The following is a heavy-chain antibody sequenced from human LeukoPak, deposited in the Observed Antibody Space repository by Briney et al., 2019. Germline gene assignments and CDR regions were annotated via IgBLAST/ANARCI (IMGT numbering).Heavy chain of an antibody. Sequence: GGSLRLSCAASGFTFNNYAMSWVRQAPGRGLEWASSTAGSGISKDYADSVKGRFTISKDKSKNTLYLQMDNLRAEDTGVYFCARLPTFYYDSSGYHYDYWGQGTLVTVSS. J-gene: IGHJ4*02. CDR2: TAGSGISK. D-gene: IGHD3-22*01. V-gene: IGHV3-23*01. CDR1: GFTFNNYA. CDR3: ARLPTFYYDSSGYHYDY.